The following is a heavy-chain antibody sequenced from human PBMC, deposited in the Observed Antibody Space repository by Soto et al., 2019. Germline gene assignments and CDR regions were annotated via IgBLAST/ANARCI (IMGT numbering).Heavy chain of an antibody. J-gene: IGHJ3*02. CDR2: TKTDGTT. D-gene: IGHD3-10*01. CDR3: VRDMRLVPWYGGISSAFDM. Sequence: EVQLVESGGGSVQPGGSLRLSCAASGFTFSRHWIHWVRQAPGQGLVWVSRTKTDGTTSFADFVRGRFTISRDNAENTLYLQMNSLRAEDTAVYYCVRDMRLVPWYGGISSAFDMWGQGTMVTVSS. CDR1: GFTFSRHW. V-gene: IGHV3-74*01.